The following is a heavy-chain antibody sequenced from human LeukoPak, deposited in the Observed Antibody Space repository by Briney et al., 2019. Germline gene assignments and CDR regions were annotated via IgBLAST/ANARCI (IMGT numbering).Heavy chain of an antibody. CDR2: IYYSGST. V-gene: IGHV4-39*07. Sequence: SETLSLTCTVSGGSISSSSFYWGWIRQPPGKGLEWIGSIYYSGSTNYNPSLKSRVTISVDKSKNQFSLKLSSVTAADTAVYYCAREPRDSYGSANYGFDYWGRGTLVTVSS. D-gene: IGHD3-10*01. J-gene: IGHJ4*02. CDR3: AREPRDSYGSANYGFDY. CDR1: GGSISSSSFY.